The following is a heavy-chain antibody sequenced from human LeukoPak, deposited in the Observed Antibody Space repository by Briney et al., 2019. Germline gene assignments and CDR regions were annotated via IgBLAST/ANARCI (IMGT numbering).Heavy chain of an antibody. J-gene: IGHJ6*04. V-gene: IGHV3-23*01. CDR3: AELGITMIGGV. CDR2: ISGSGGST. Sequence: GGSLRLSCTGSGLTFGDYGMSWVRQAPGKGLEWVSAISGSGGSTYYADSVKGRFTISRDNSKNSLYLQMNSLRAEDTAVYYCAELGITMIGGVWGKGTTVTISS. D-gene: IGHD3-10*02. CDR1: GLTFGDYG.